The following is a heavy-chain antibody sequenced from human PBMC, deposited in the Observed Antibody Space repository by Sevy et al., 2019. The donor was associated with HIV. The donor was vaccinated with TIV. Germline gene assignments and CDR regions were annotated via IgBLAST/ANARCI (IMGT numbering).Heavy chain of an antibody. CDR3: ARPRGYTYGSLLDY. D-gene: IGHD5-18*01. CDR1: GYTFNDFF. J-gene: IGHJ4*02. V-gene: IGHV1-2*02. Sequence: ASVKVSCKDSGYTFNDFFIHWVRQAPGQGLEWMAWINPDSGDRKYARNFQRRITVTRDTSRNTAYMELRSLRSDDTGVYYCARPRGYTYGSLLDYWGQGTLVTVSS. CDR2: INPDSGDR.